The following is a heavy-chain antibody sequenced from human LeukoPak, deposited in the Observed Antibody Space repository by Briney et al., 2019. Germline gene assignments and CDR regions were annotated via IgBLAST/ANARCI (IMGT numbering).Heavy chain of an antibody. CDR2: IYYSGST. CDR3: ARVSVLDYGDYLFDY. J-gene: IGHJ4*02. Sequence: SETLSLTCTVSGGSISSYYWSWIRQPPGKGLEWVGYIYYSGSTNYNPSLKSRVTISVDTSRNQFSLKLSSVTAADTAVYYCARVSVLDYGDYLFDYWGQGTLVTVSS. CDR1: GGSISSYY. D-gene: IGHD4-17*01. V-gene: IGHV4-59*01.